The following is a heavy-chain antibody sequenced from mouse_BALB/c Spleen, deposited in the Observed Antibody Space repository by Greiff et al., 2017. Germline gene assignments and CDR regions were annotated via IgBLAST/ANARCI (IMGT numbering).Heavy chain of an antibody. J-gene: IGHJ3*01. CDR3: ARSGSAWFAY. CDR2: IYPGNVNT. D-gene: IGHD3-1*01. CDR1: GYTFTSYY. V-gene: IGHV1S56*01. Sequence: QVQLQQSGPELVKPGASVRISCKASGYTFTSYYIHWVKQRPGQGLEWIGWIYPGNVNTKYNEKFKGKATLTADKSSSTAYMQLSSLTSEDSAVYFCARSGSAWFAYWGQGTLVTVSA.